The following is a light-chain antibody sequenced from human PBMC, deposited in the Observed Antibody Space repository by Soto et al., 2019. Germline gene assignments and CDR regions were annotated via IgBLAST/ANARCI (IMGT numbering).Light chain of an antibody. CDR2: GAS. J-gene: IGKJ1*01. CDR3: QQYGTSPRT. CDR1: QSVSSSY. V-gene: IGKV3-20*01. Sequence: PGERVTLSCRASQSVSSSYLTWYQQKPGQAPRLLIYGASTRAAGIPDRFSGSGSGTDFTLTIVRLEPEDFAVYYCQQYGTSPRTFGQGTKVDIK.